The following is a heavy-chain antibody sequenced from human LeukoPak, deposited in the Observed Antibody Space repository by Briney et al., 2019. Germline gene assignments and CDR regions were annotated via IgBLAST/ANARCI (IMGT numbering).Heavy chain of an antibody. V-gene: IGHV3-7*05. Sequence: GGSLRLSCAASGFTFSRSWMNWVRQAPGKGLEWVANMKQDGSEKFYADSVKGRFTISSDNAKNSLYLQMNSLRAEDTAVYYCARVSYNYGPFDYWGQGTLVTVSS. CDR3: ARVSYNYGPFDY. D-gene: IGHD5-18*01. CDR1: GFTFSRSW. CDR2: MKQDGSEK. J-gene: IGHJ4*02.